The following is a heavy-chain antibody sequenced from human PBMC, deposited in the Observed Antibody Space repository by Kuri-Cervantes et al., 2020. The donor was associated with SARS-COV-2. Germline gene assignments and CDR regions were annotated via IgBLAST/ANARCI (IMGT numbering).Heavy chain of an antibody. CDR2: IIPIFGTA. V-gene: IGHV1-69*06. CDR3: ARDYYYDSSGYYYRFDY. J-gene: IGHJ4*02. D-gene: IGHD3-22*01. CDR1: GGTFSSYA. Sequence: SVKVSCKASGGTFSSYAISWVRQAPGQGLEWMGGIIPIFGTANYAQKFQGRVTITADKSTSTAYMELGSLRSEDTAVYYCARDYYYDSSGYYYRFDYWGQGTLVTVSS.